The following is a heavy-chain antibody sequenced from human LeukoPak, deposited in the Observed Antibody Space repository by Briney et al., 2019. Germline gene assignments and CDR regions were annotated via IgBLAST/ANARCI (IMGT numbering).Heavy chain of an antibody. CDR1: GYTFTSYD. CDR2: MNPNSGNT. V-gene: IGHV1-8*01. D-gene: IGHD6-13*01. CDR3: ARGRGSSSWYDY. Sequence: ASVKVSCKASGYTFTSYDINWVRQAPGQGLEWMGWMNPNSGNTGYAQKLQGRVTMTRNTSISTAYMELSSLRSEDTAVYYCARGRGSSSWYDYWGQGTLVTVSS. J-gene: IGHJ4*02.